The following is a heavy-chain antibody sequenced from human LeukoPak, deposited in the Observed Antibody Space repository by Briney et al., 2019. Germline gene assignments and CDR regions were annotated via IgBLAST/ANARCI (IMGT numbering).Heavy chain of an antibody. J-gene: IGHJ5*02. D-gene: IGHD6-13*01. CDR1: GGSISSYY. V-gene: IGHV4-4*07. Sequence: SETLSLTCTVSGGSISSYYWSWIRQPAGKGLEWIGRIYTSGSTNYNPSLKSRVTMSVDTSKNQFSLKLSSVTAADTAVYYCARDSIALIAAAGTGSWFDPWGQGTLVTVSS. CDR2: IYTSGST. CDR3: ARDSIALIAAAGTGSWFDP.